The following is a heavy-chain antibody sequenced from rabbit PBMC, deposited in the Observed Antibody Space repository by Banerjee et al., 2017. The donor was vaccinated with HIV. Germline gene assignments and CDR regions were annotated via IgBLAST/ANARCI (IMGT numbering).Heavy chain of an antibody. V-gene: IGHV1S45*01. CDR2: IGAGSGAT. D-gene: IGHD6-1*01. CDR3: ARGADYAGYGYAL. Sequence: QQQLEESGGGLVKPGRTLTLTCTASGIDFSSSDWRCWVRQAPGKGLEWIGCIGAGSGATHYASWAKGRFTISKTSSTTVTLQMTSLTAADTATYFCARGADYAGYGYALWGPGTLVTVS. CDR1: GIDFSSSDW. J-gene: IGHJ4*01.